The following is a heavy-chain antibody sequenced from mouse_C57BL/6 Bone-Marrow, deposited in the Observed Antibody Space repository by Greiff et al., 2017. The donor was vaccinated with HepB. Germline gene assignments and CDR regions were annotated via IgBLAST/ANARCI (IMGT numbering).Heavy chain of an antibody. V-gene: IGHV1-69*01. Sequence: QVQLKQPGAELVMPGASVKLSCKASGYTFTSYWMHWVKQRPGQGLEWIGEIDPSDSYTNYNQKFKGKSTLTVDKSSSTAYMQLSSLTSEDSAVYYCARSNYGSRYDWGQGTTLTVSS. CDR3: ARSNYGSRYD. CDR1: GYTFTSYW. D-gene: IGHD1-1*01. CDR2: IDPSDSYT. J-gene: IGHJ2*01.